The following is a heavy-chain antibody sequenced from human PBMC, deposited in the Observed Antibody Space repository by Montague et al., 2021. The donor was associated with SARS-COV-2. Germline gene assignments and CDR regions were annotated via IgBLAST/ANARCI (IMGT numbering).Heavy chain of an antibody. Sequence: SETLSLTCAVYGGSFSGYYWSWIRQPPGKGLGWIGEINHSGSTNYNPSLKSRVTISVDTSKNQFSLKLSSVTAADTAVYYCARSLDPSGTYYLPYWGQGTLVTVSS. CDR3: ARSLDPSGTYYLPY. CDR2: INHSGST. D-gene: IGHD3-10*01. V-gene: IGHV4-34*01. J-gene: IGHJ4*02. CDR1: GGSFSGYY.